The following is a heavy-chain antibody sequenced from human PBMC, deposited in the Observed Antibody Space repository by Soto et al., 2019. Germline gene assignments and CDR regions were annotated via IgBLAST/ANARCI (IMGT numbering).Heavy chain of an antibody. CDR2: ISGSGGST. Sequence: EVQLLESGGGLVQRGGSLRLSCAASGFTFSTYAMSWVRQAPGKGLEWVSTISGSGGSTYYADSVKGRFTISRDSSKNTLYLQMNSLRAEDTAVYYCAKSKSRDFWSGYFYWGQGTLVTVSS. CDR3: AKSKSRDFWSGYFY. D-gene: IGHD3-3*01. CDR1: GFTFSTYA. V-gene: IGHV3-23*01. J-gene: IGHJ4*02.